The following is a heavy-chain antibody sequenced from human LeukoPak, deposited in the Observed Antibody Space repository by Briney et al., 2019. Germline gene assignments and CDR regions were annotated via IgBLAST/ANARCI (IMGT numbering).Heavy chain of an antibody. CDR1: GGSISSSSYY. CDR2: IYYSGST. V-gene: IGHV4-39*07. J-gene: IGHJ5*02. D-gene: IGHD1-14*01. Sequence: SETLSLTCTVSGGSISSSSYYWGWIRQPPGKGLEWIGTIYYSGSTYYNPSLKSRVTISVDTSKNQFSLKLSSVTAADTAVYYCARGLPDQAWFDPWGQGTLVTVSS. CDR3: ARGLPDQAWFDP.